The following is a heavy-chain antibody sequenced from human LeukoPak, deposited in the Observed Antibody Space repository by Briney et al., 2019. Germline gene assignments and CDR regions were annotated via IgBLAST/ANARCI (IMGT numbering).Heavy chain of an antibody. D-gene: IGHD1-20*01. CDR3: ARTRITGTSPLNH. J-gene: IGHJ5*02. CDR1: GVSFSGYY. CDR2: INHSGST. Sequence: PSETLSLTCAVYGVSFSGYYWSWIRQPPGKGLEWIGEINHSGSTNYNPSLKSRVTISVDTSKNQFSLNLSSVTAADTAVYYCARTRITGTSPLNHWGQGTLVTVSS. V-gene: IGHV4-34*01.